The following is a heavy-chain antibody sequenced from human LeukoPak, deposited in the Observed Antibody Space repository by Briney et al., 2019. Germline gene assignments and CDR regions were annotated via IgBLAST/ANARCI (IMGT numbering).Heavy chain of an antibody. CDR2: IKSKIHGGTT. Sequence: PGGSLRLSCTASGFTFSNAWMSWVRQAPGKGLEWVGRIKSKIHGGTTDYAAPVTGRFSISVDDSTNTLYLQMNSLKTEDTAVYYCTTNYSGIFYSFDYWGQGTLVTVSS. CDR3: TTNYSGIFYSFDY. J-gene: IGHJ4*02. CDR1: GFTFSNAW. D-gene: IGHD1-26*01. V-gene: IGHV3-15*05.